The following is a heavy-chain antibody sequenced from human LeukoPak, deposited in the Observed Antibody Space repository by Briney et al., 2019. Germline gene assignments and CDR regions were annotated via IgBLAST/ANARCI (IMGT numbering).Heavy chain of an antibody. CDR2: INWNGGST. V-gene: IGHV3-20*04. CDR1: GFILDGYG. CDR3: ARDLKRLAAVQPPEFDY. J-gene: IGHJ4*02. D-gene: IGHD6-13*01. Sequence: GGSLRLSCAASGFILDGYGMSWVRHAPGKGLEWVSGINWNGGSTGYGDSVEGRFTISRDNAKNSQYLQMNGLRAEDTALYYCARDLKRLAAVQPPEFDYRGQGTLVTVSS.